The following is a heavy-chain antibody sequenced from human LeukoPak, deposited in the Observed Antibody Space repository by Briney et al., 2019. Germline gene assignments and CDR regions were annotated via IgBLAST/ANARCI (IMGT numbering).Heavy chain of an antibody. D-gene: IGHD3-10*01. CDR3: AKRRGGFGELSLDY. CDR2: ISYDGSNK. V-gene: IGHV3-30*18. J-gene: IGHJ4*02. Sequence: GGSLRLSCAASGFTFSSYAMHWVRQAPGKGLEWVAVISYDGSNKYYADSVKGRFTISRDNSKNTLYLQMNSLRAEDTAVYYCAKRRGGFGELSLDYWGQGTLVTVSS. CDR1: GFTFSSYA.